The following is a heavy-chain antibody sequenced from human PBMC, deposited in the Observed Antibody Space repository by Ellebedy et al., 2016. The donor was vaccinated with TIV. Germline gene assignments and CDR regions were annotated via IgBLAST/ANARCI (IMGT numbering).Heavy chain of an antibody. V-gene: IGHV4-39*01. CDR2: IHYSGTT. J-gene: IGHJ1*01. Sequence: MPSETLSLTSTVSGDSISGSDYYWGWIRQPPGKGLEWIGSIHYSGTTHYNSSLKSRVTISVDTSKNQFSLKLTSVTAADTAVYSCARLEWDQPLRYWGQGTLVTVSS. D-gene: IGHD3-3*01. CDR3: ARLEWDQPLRY. CDR1: GDSISGSDYY.